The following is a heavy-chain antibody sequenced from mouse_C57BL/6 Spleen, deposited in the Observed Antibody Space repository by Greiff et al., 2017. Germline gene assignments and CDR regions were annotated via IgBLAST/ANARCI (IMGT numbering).Heavy chain of an antibody. D-gene: IGHD2-3*01. V-gene: IGHV2-6*03. CDR3: ARPDGYYAMDY. CDR1: GFSLTSYG. CDR2: LWSDGST. J-gene: IGHJ4*01. Sequence: VKLVASGPGLVAPSQSLSITCTVSGFSLTSYGVHWVRQPPGKGLEWLVVLWSDGSTTYNSDLKSRLSISNDNTKSQVFLKMNSLQTDDTAMYYCARPDGYYAMDYWGQGTSVTVSS.